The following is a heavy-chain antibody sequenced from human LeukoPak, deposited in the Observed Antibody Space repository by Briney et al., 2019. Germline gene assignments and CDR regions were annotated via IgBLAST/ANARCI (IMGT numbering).Heavy chain of an antibody. Sequence: SETLSLTCAVYGGPFSGYYWSWIRQPPGKGLEWIGEINHSGSTNYNPSLKSRGTISVDTPKNQFSLKLSSVTAADTAVYYCARRAAAGNAMRRRNWFDPWGQGTLVTVSS. J-gene: IGHJ5*02. V-gene: IGHV4-34*01. CDR1: GGPFSGYY. D-gene: IGHD6-13*01. CDR3: ARRAAAGNAMRRRNWFDP. CDR2: INHSGST.